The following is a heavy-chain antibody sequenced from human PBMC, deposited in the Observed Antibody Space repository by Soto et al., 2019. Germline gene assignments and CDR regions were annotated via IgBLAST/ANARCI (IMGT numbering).Heavy chain of an antibody. CDR2: ISAYNGNT. CDR3: ARALGHNYYYYYGMDV. CDR1: GYTFTSYG. V-gene: IGHV1-18*01. J-gene: IGHJ6*02. Sequence: ASVKVSCTASGYTFTSYGISWVRQAPGQGLEWMGWISAYNGNTNYAQKLQGRVTMTTDTSTSTAYMELRSLRSDDTAVYYCARALGHNYYYYYGMDVWGQGTTVTVSS.